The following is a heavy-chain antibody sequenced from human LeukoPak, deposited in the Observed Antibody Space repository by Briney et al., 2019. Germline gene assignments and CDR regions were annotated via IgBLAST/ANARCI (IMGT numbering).Heavy chain of an antibody. Sequence: PGGSLRLSCAASGFTFSNYSMNWVRQAPGKGLEWVSSISSSSSYIYYADSVKGRFTISRDNAKNTLYLQMNSLRAEDTAVYYCARVWSPPYTSTWPDYFDYWGQGTLVTVSS. CDR2: ISSSSSYI. D-gene: IGHD6-13*01. CDR3: ARVWSPPYTSTWPDYFDY. J-gene: IGHJ4*02. V-gene: IGHV3-21*01. CDR1: GFTFSNYS.